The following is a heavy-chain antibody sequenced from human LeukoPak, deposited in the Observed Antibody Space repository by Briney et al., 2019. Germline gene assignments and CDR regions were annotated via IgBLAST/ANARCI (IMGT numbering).Heavy chain of an antibody. V-gene: IGHV4-34*01. CDR2: INHSGST. CDR1: GFTFSSYA. CDR3: ARGYSSGWYFFYGMDV. Sequence: GSLRLSCAASGFTFSSYAMSWVRQPPGKGLEWIGEINHSGSTNYNPSLKSRVTISVDTSKNQFSLKLSSVTAADTAVYYCARGYSSGWYFFYGMDVWGQGTTVTVSS. D-gene: IGHD6-19*01. J-gene: IGHJ6*02.